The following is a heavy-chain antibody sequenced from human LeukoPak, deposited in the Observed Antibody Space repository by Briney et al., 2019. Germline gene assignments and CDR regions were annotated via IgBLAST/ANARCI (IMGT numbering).Heavy chain of an antibody. CDR2: IYYSGST. CDR1: GGSISSYY. CDR3: ARVGGSYPTYYIDY. V-gene: IGHV4-59*01. D-gene: IGHD1-26*01. Sequence: PSETLSLTCTVSGGSISSYYWNWIRQPSGKGLEWIGYIYYSGSTSYNPPLKSRLTISVDTSKNQFSLKLTSVTAADTAVYYCARVGGSYPTYYIDYWGQGTLVTVSS. J-gene: IGHJ4*02.